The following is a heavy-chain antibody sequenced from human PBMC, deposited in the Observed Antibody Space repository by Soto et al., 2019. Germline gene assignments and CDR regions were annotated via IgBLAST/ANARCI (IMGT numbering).Heavy chain of an antibody. CDR3: ARDSVVVVPAAPRFDP. CDR1: GYTFTSYY. Sequence: GASVKVSCKASGYTFTSYYMHWVRQAPGQGLEWMGIINPSGGSTSYAQKFQGRVTMTRDTSTSTVYMELSSLRSEDTAVYYCARDSVVVVPAAPRFDPWGQGTLVTVSS. D-gene: IGHD2-2*01. J-gene: IGHJ5*02. CDR2: INPSGGST. V-gene: IGHV1-46*03.